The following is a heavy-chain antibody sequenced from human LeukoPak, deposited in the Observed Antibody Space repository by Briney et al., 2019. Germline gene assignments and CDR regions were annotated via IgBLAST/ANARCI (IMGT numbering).Heavy chain of an antibody. Sequence: PGRSLRLSCAASGFTFSSYAMHWVRQAPGKGLEWVAVISYDGSNKYYADSVKGRFTISRDNSKNTLSLQMNSLRAEDTAVYYCARDTVVGAPGTFDYWGQGTLVTVSS. CDR1: GFTFSSYA. V-gene: IGHV3-30-3*01. CDR2: ISYDGSNK. J-gene: IGHJ4*02. CDR3: ARDTVVGAPGTFDY. D-gene: IGHD1-26*01.